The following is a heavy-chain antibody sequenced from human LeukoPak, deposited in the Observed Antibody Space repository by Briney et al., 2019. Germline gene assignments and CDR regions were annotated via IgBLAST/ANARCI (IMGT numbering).Heavy chain of an antibody. J-gene: IGHJ3*02. CDR1: GGSFSGFY. CDR2: INHSGST. CDR3: ARGAPAVGAFDI. Sequence: SETLSLTCAVYGGSFSGFYWSWIRQPPGKGLEWIGDINHSGSTNYIPSLKSRLTISVDTSKNQFSLKLSSVTAADTAVFYCARGAPAVGAFDIWGQGTMVTVSS. V-gene: IGHV4-34*01.